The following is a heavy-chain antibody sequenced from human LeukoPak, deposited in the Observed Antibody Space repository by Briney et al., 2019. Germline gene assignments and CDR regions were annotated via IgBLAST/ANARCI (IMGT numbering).Heavy chain of an antibody. Sequence: GGSLRLSCAASGFTFSSFGMRWVRQAPGKGLEWVSLISKDGSHEFYADSVKGRFTISRDNFKNSLFLDMTSLGPEDTAVYYCARDWFESGWHLDYWGQGALVTVSS. J-gene: IGHJ4*02. V-gene: IGHV3-30*13. CDR1: GFTFSSFG. D-gene: IGHD6-19*01. CDR2: ISKDGSHE. CDR3: ARDWFESGWHLDY.